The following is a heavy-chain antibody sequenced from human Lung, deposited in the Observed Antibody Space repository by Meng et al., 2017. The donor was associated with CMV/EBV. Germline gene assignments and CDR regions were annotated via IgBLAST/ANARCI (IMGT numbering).Heavy chain of an antibody. J-gene: IGHJ6*02. CDR3: ARIFEHGGELPITPLDYYGMDV. CDR2: TTSESSYI. D-gene: IGHD3-10*01. Sequence: GEXXKISCAASGFTVSYYTMNWVRQAPGKGLEWVSSTTSESSYIFYADSVKGRFTVSRDNAKNSLYLQMNSLRAEDTAVYYCARIFEHGGELPITPLDYYGMDVWGQGTTVTVSS. CDR1: GFTVSYYT. V-gene: IGHV3-21*01.